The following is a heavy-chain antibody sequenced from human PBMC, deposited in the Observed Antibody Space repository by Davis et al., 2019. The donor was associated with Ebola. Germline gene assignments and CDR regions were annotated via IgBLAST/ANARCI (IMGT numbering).Heavy chain of an antibody. CDR1: GGSISSSSYY. J-gene: IGHJ5*02. D-gene: IGHD6-13*01. Sequence: MPSETLSLTCTVSGGSISSSSYYWGWIRQLPGKGLEWIGSIYYSGNTYYNPSLKSRVTISVDTSKNQFSLKLSSVTAADTAVYYCARGRLSSSWSLRGWFDPWGQGTLVTVSS. CDR3: ARGRLSSSWSLRGWFDP. CDR2: IYYSGNT. V-gene: IGHV4-39*01.